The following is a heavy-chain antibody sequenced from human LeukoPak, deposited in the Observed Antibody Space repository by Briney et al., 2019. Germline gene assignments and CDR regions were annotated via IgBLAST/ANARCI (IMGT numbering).Heavy chain of an antibody. CDR2: IYSGGST. D-gene: IGHD3-10*01. Sequence: GGSLRLSCAASGFTVSSNYMSWVRQAPGKGLEWVSVIYSGGSTYYDDSVKGRFTISRDNSKNTLYLQMNSLRAEDTAVYYCARDLQRVRGVIITPYMDAWGKGTTVTVSS. CDR1: GFTVSSNY. V-gene: IGHV3-53*01. CDR3: ARDLQRVRGVIITPYMDA. J-gene: IGHJ6*03.